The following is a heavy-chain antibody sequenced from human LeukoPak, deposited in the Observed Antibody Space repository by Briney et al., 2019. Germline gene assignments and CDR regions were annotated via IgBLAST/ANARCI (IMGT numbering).Heavy chain of an antibody. CDR1: GFTFSNYA. V-gene: IGHV3-30-3*01. CDR2: ISYDGSNK. Sequence: GGSPRLSCAASGFTFSNYAMHWVRQAPGKGLEWVALISYDGSNKYYADSVKGRFTISRDNSKNTLYLQMNSLRAEDTAVYYCARVHSSSWYCCSDYWGQGTLVTVSS. J-gene: IGHJ4*02. D-gene: IGHD6-13*01. CDR3: ARVHSSSWYCCSDY.